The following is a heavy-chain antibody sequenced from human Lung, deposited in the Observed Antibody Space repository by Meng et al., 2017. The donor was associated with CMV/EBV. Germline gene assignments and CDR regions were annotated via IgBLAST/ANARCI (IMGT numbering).Heavy chain of an antibody. Sequence: SVKVSXKASGGTFSSYAISWVRQAPGQGLEWMGGIIPIFGTANYAQKFQGRVTITTDESTSTAYMELSSLRSEDTAVYYCARGNYGDYHYYGMAVWGQGTTVTVSS. J-gene: IGHJ6*02. CDR2: IIPIFGTA. CDR1: GGTFSSYA. D-gene: IGHD4-17*01. CDR3: ARGNYGDYHYYGMAV. V-gene: IGHV1-69*05.